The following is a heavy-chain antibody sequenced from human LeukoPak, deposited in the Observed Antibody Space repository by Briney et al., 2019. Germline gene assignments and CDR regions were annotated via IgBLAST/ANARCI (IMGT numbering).Heavy chain of an antibody. CDR2: ITTSGSST. D-gene: IGHD2-2*01. CDR1: GFTFSDYY. Sequence: GGSLRLSCAASGFTFSDYYMSWIRQAPGKGLEWVSYITTSGSSTYYADSVKGRFTISRDNAKNSLYLQMNSLRAEDTAVYYCAIPFQLDAFDIWGQGTMVTVSS. V-gene: IGHV3-11*04. J-gene: IGHJ3*02. CDR3: AIPFQLDAFDI.